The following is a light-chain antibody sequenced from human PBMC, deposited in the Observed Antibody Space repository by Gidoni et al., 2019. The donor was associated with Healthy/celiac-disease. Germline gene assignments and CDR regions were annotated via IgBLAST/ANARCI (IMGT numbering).Light chain of an antibody. Sequence: DIQMTQSPSTLSASVVDRVPISSRASQSISSWLAWYPQKPGKAPKLLIYKASSLESGVPSRFSGSGSGKEFTLTSSSLQPDDFATYYCQQYNSYSYTFGQGTKLEIK. V-gene: IGKV1-5*03. J-gene: IGKJ2*01. CDR1: QSISSW. CDR3: QQYNSYSYT. CDR2: KAS.